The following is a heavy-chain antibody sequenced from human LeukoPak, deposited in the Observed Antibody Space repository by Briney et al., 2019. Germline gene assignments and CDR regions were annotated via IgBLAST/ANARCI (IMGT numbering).Heavy chain of an antibody. CDR2: ISGSGGST. Sequence: GGSLRLSCAASGFTFSSYAMSWVRQAPGKGLEWVSAISGSGGSTYYADSVKGRFTISRDNSKNTLYLQMNGLRAEDTAVYYCARDNTFVDAFDIWGQGTMVTVS. CDR1: GFTFSSYA. D-gene: IGHD2/OR15-2a*01. CDR3: ARDNTFVDAFDI. J-gene: IGHJ3*02. V-gene: IGHV3-23*01.